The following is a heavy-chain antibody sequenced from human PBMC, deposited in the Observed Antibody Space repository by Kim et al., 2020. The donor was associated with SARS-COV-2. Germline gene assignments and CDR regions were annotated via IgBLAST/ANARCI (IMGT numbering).Heavy chain of an antibody. D-gene: IGHD6-13*01. Sequence: GGSLRLSCAASGFTFSNAWMSWVRQAPGKGLEWVGRIKSKTDGGTTDYAAPVKGRFTISRDDSKNTLYLQMNSLKTEDTAVYYCTTENSGSSSWYSYYYYYGMDVWGQGTTVTVSS. V-gene: IGHV3-15*01. J-gene: IGHJ6*02. CDR1: GFTFSNAW. CDR2: IKSKTDGGTT. CDR3: TTENSGSSSWYSYYYYYGMDV.